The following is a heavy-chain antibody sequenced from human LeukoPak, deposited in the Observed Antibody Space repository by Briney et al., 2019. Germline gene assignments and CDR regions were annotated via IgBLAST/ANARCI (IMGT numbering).Heavy chain of an antibody. Sequence: PGGSLRLSCAASGFTFSSYGMHWVRQAPGKGLEWVGRIKSKTDGGTTDYAAPVKGRFTISRDDSKNTLYLQMNSLKTEDPAVYYCTTTGDYREFDYWGQGTLVTVSS. V-gene: IGHV3-15*01. D-gene: IGHD4-17*01. CDR1: GFTFSSYG. CDR2: IKSKTDGGTT. CDR3: TTTGDYREFDY. J-gene: IGHJ4*02.